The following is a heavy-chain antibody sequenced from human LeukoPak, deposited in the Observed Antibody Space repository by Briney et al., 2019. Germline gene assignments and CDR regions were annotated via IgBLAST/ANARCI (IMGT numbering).Heavy chain of an antibody. Sequence: ASVKVSCKASGYTFTDYYMHWLRQAPGQGLEWMGCINPKSGDTNYAQKFQGTVTMTRDTSISTAYMELSRLTSDATAVYYCARDYYGSGSFSGHWGQGTLVTVSS. CDR2: INPKSGDT. V-gene: IGHV1-2*02. CDR1: GYTFTDYY. CDR3: ARDYYGSGSFSGH. D-gene: IGHD3-10*01. J-gene: IGHJ4*02.